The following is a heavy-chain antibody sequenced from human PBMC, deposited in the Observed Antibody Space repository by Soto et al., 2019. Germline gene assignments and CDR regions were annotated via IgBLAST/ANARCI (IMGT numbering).Heavy chain of an antibody. CDR3: ARGVYGSGNYYTGPSAFDI. CDR2: TIPVFNTA. J-gene: IGHJ3*02. D-gene: IGHD3-10*01. Sequence: QVQLEQSGAEVKKPGCSVKVSCKASGGTLSDNGVAWLRPAPGQGLEWMGGTIPVFNTAKYAQKFQGRVTVTADKFTNIAYMELSSMSYEDTAFYFCARGVYGSGNYYTGPSAFDIWGKGTMVIVSS. V-gene: IGHV1-69*06. CDR1: GGTLSDNG.